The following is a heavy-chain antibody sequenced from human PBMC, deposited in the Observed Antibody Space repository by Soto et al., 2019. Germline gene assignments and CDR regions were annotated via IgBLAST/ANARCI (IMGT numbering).Heavy chain of an antibody. V-gene: IGHV3-7*01. CDR3: AREDGYCSSTSCYAFDI. CDR2: IKQDGSEK. Sequence: EVQLVESGGGLVQPGGSLRLSCAASGFTFSSYWMSWVRQAPGKGLEWVANIKQDGSEKYYVDSVKGRFTISRDNAKNSLYLQMNSLRAEDMAVYYCAREDGYCSSTSCYAFDIWGQGTMVTVSS. J-gene: IGHJ3*02. CDR1: GFTFSSYW. D-gene: IGHD2-2*03.